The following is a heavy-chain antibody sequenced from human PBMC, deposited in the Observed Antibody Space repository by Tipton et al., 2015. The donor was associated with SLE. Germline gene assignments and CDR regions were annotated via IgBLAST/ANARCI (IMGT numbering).Heavy chain of an antibody. V-gene: IGHV4-61*02. CDR2: IYTSGST. J-gene: IGHJ6*03. Sequence: TLSLTCTVSGGSISSGSYYWSWIRQPAGKGLEWIGRIYTSGSTNYNPSLKSRVTISIDTSKSHFSLKVNSVTAADTAVYYCARGYYYYMDVWGKGTTVTVSS. CDR3: ARGYYYYMDV. CDR1: GGSISSGSYY.